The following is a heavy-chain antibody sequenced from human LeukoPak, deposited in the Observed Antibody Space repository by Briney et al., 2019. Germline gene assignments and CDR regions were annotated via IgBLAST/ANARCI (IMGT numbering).Heavy chain of an antibody. D-gene: IGHD6-13*01. CDR1: GFTFSSYE. V-gene: IGHV3-48*03. Sequence: GGSLRLSCAASGFTFSSYEMNWVRQAPGKGLEWVSYISSSGSTIYYADSVKGRFTISRDNAKNSLYLQMNSLRAEDTAVYYRASRAAAGNDAFDIWGQGTMVTVSS. CDR3: ASRAAAGNDAFDI. CDR2: ISSSGSTI. J-gene: IGHJ3*02.